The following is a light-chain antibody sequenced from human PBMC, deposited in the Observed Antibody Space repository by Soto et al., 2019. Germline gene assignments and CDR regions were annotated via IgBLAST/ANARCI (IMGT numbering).Light chain of an antibody. CDR1: QSVSSSY. CDR3: QQYGSSPRGT. CDR2: GAS. J-gene: IGKJ4*01. Sequence: EIVLTQSPGTLSLSPGERATLSCRASQSVSSSYLAWYQQKPGQAPRLLIYGASSRATGIPDRFSGSGSGTDFTLTISRLEPEDFVVYYCQQYGSSPRGTFGGGTKVEIK. V-gene: IGKV3-20*01.